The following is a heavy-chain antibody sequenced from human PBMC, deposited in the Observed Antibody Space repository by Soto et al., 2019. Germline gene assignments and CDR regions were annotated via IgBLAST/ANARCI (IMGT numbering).Heavy chain of an antibody. Sequence: ASVKVSCKASGYTFTSYAMHWVRQAPGQRLEWMGWINAGNGNTKYSQKFQGRVTITRDTSASTAYMELSSLRSEDTAVYYCARAGWVVIYYGMDVWGQGTTVTVSS. D-gene: IGHD2-21*01. V-gene: IGHV1-3*01. CDR1: GYTFTSYA. J-gene: IGHJ6*02. CDR3: ARAGWVVIYYGMDV. CDR2: INAGNGNT.